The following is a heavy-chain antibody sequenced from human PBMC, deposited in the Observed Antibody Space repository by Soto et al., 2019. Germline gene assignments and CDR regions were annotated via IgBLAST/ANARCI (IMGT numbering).Heavy chain of an antibody. CDR1: GFIFTNYA. V-gene: IGHV3-23*01. CDR2: ISHSGGTT. J-gene: IGHJ5*02. Sequence: GGSLRLSCAAFGFIFTNYAMSWVRQAPGKGLEWVSTISHSGGTTYYADSVKGRFTISRDISKNTLYLQMNSLKAEDTAVYYCAKRNVGPWFDPWGQGTLVTVSS. D-gene: IGHD3-10*02. CDR3: AKRNVGPWFDP.